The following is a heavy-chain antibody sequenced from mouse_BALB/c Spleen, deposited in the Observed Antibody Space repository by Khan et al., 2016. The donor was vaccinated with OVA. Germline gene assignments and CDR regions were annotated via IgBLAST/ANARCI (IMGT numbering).Heavy chain of an antibody. V-gene: IGHV2-6-4*01. CDR2: IWGGGGT. D-gene: IGHD2-12*01. J-gene: IGHJ4*01. CDR3: ACTYSSYDDYYAMDY. CDR1: GFSLSRYN. Sequence: QVQLKESGPGLVAPSQSLSITCNVSGFSLSRYNIHWVRQPPGKGLEWLGMIWGGGGTDYNSSLKSRLSISKDNSKSQVFLKMSSLQTDDTAKSYCACTYSSYDDYYAMDYWGQGTSVTVSS.